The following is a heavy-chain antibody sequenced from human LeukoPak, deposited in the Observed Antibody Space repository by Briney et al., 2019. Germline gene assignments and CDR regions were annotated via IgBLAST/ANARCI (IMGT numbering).Heavy chain of an antibody. CDR3: AREGDSRWGELSP. CDR1: GFTVSTYA. CDR2: IWFDGSEQ. J-gene: IGHJ1*01. V-gene: IGHV3-33*01. D-gene: IGHD3-16*02. Sequence: QPGRSLRLSCAASGFTVSTYAIHWVRQPPGKGLEWVAVIWFDGSEQYYADSVKGRFIISRDNSKGTSNLQLNSLRAEDTAVYYCAREGDSRWGELSPWGQGTLVTVSS.